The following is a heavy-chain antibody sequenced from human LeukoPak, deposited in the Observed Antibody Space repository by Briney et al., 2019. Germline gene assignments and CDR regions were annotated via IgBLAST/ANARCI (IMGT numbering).Heavy chain of an antibody. CDR3: AGDGPRYCSGGICYSDH. V-gene: IGHV1-18*01. Sequence: ASVKVSCKASGYTFTRNGITWVRQAPGQGLEGVGWISAHNDNTKYAQKLQGSVTMTKEPSTNTAYMELRSLTSDDTAVYYCAGDGPRYCSGGICYSDHWGQGTLVTVSS. J-gene: IGHJ4*02. D-gene: IGHD2-15*01. CDR2: ISAHNDNT. CDR1: GYTFTRNG.